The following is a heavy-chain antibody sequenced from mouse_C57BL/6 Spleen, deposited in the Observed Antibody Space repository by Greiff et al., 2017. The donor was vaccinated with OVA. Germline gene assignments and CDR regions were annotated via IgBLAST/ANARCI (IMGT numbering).Heavy chain of an antibody. V-gene: IGHV1-55*01. CDR1: GYTFTSYW. D-gene: IGHD2-14*01. J-gene: IGHJ1*03. CDR2: IYPGSGST. CDR3: ARKEGTVDWYFDV. Sequence: VQLQQPGAELVKPGASVKMSCKASGYTFTSYWITWVKQRPGQGLEWIGDIYPGSGSTNYNEKFKSKATLTVDTSSRTAYMQLSSLTSEDSAVYYCARKEGTVDWYFDVWGTGTTVTVSS.